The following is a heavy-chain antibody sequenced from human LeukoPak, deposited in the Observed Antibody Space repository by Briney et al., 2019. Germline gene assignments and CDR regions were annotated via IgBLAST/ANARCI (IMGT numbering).Heavy chain of an antibody. Sequence: PGGSLRLSCAASGITFSSYEMNWVRQAPGKGLQWVSYISSSGSTIYYADSVKGRFTISRDNAKNSLYLQMNSLRAEDTAVYYCASELEAAFLFGFDYWGQGTPVTASS. CDR2: ISSSGSTI. CDR3: ASELEAAFLFGFDY. J-gene: IGHJ4*02. CDR1: GITFSSYE. V-gene: IGHV3-48*03. D-gene: IGHD2-15*01.